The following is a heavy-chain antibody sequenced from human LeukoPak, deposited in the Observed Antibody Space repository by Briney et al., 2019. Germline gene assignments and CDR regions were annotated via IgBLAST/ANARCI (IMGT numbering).Heavy chain of an antibody. Sequence: SETLSLTCSVSGGSISSYYWSWIRQPPGQGLEWIGYIYYSGSTNYNPSLQSRVTISIDTSKNQFSLKLSSVTAADTAVYYCARWRGKTYGDPQTRYYFDYWGQGTLVTVSS. J-gene: IGHJ4*02. D-gene: IGHD4-17*01. CDR2: IYYSGST. V-gene: IGHV4-59*01. CDR1: GGSISSYY. CDR3: ARWRGKTYGDPQTRYYFDY.